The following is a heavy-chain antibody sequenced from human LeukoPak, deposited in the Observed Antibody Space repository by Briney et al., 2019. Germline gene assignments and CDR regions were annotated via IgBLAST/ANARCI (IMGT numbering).Heavy chain of an antibody. V-gene: IGHV1-69*05. Sequence: VASVKVSCKASGGTFSSYAISWVRQAPGQGLEWMGGIIPIFGTANYAQKFQGRVTITTDESTSTAYMELSSLRSEDTAVYYCATGRYGSGSYYNYFYWGQGTLVTVSS. D-gene: IGHD3-10*01. J-gene: IGHJ4*02. CDR1: GGTFSSYA. CDR2: IIPIFGTA. CDR3: ATGRYGSGSYYNYFY.